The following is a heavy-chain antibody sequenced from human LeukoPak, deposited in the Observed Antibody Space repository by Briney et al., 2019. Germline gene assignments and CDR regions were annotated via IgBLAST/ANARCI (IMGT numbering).Heavy chain of an antibody. D-gene: IGHD2-8*01. Sequence: SETLSLTCSVSGASINDYYWTWIRQPPGKGLEWIGYVYHTGTTGYHPSLKSRVAMSLDTSKNQVSLKLSSVTAADTAVYFCTRVVNGGHFDYWGQGTLVTVSS. CDR3: TRVVNGGHFDY. V-gene: IGHV4-59*12. CDR2: VYHTGTT. J-gene: IGHJ4*02. CDR1: GASINDYY.